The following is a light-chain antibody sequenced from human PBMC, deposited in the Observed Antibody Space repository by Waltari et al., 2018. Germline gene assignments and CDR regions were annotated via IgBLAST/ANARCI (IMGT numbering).Light chain of an antibody. CDR1: QSVSSSY. CDR3: QQYGSSPVT. J-gene: IGKJ1*01. CDR2: GAS. V-gene: IGKV3-20*01. Sequence: EIVLTQSPGTLSLSPGERATLSCRASQSVSSSYLAWYQQKPGQAPRLLIYGASSRATGIPDRFSCSGSGTDFTLTISRLEPEDFAVYYCQQYGSSPVTFGQGTKVEIK.